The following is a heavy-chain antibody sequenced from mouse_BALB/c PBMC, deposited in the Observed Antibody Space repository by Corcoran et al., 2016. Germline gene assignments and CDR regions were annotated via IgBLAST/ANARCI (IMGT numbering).Heavy chain of an antibody. CDR1: GYSFTSYY. V-gene: IGHV1-66*01. D-gene: IGHD1-1*01. J-gene: IGHJ3*01. Sequence: QVKLQQSGPELVKPGASVKISCKASGYSFTSYYIHWVKQRPGQGLEWIGWIFPGSGNTKYNEKFKGKATLTADTSSSTAYMQLSSLTSEDSAVYFCAISYYYVFAYWGQGTLVTVSA. CDR3: AISYYYVFAY. CDR2: IFPGSGNT.